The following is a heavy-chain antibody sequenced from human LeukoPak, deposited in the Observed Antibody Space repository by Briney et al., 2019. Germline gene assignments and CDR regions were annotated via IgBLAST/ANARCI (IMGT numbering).Heavy chain of an antibody. V-gene: IGHV4-4*02. CDR1: GGSISSSNW. CDR2: IYHSGST. CDR3: ARSAGWAYSSGWYPHLPSSNWFDP. J-gene: IGHJ5*02. Sequence: TSGTLSLTCAVSGGSISSSNWWSWVRQPPGKGLEWIGEIYHSGSTNYNPSLKSRVTISVDKSKNQFSLKLSSVTAADTAVYYCARSAGWAYSSGWYPHLPSSNWFDPWGQGTLVTVSS. D-gene: IGHD6-19*01.